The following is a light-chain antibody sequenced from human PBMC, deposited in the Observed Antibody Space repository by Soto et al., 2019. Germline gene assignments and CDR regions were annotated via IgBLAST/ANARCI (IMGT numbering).Light chain of an antibody. V-gene: IGKV3-15*01. Sequence: EVVLTQSPGTQSLSPGDRATLSCRTSQSVSSNYLNWYQQTPDQAPRLIIYGASSRATGIPARFSGSWSGTVFILTSSILHAEDFAVYYWQQNNNWPITFGQGTRLEIK. CDR3: QQNNNWPIT. CDR1: QSVSSN. CDR2: GAS. J-gene: IGKJ5*01.